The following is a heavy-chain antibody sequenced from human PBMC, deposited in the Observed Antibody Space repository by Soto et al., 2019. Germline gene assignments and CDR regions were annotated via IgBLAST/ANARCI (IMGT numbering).Heavy chain of an antibody. CDR1: GGSITSGGYY. J-gene: IGHJ4*02. CDR2: IYYNGNT. CDR3: ARGEPYGDFAY. D-gene: IGHD4-17*01. V-gene: IGHV4-31*03. Sequence: QVQLQESGPRLVKPSQTLSLTCTVSGGSITSGGYYWSWIRQHPGKGLEWIGYIYYNGNTYYNPSLESRTTMSRDTSKNQCSLKVTSVSAADTAVYYCARGEPYGDFAYWGQGTLVTVSS.